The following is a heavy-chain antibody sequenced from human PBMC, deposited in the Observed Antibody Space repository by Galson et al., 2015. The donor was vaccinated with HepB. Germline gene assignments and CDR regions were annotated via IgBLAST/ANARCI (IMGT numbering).Heavy chain of an antibody. CDR2: INQGGGEK. D-gene: IGHD1-14*01. V-gene: IGHV3-7*01. Sequence: SLRLSCAASGFTFSSYWMSWVRQAPGKGLEWVANINQGGGEKNYVDSVRGRFTISRDNARNSLYLQMNSLRAEDTAVYYCAADPELGIATSHICGQRTVVTVSS. CDR3: AADPELGIATSHI. J-gene: IGHJ3*02. CDR1: GFTFSSYW.